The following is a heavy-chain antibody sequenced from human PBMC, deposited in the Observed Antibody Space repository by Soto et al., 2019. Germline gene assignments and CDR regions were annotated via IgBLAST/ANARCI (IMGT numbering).Heavy chain of an antibody. Sequence: VASVKVSCKASGYTFTSYAMHWVRQAPGQRLEWMGWINAGNGNTKYSQKFQGRVTITRDTSASTAYMELSSLRSEDTAVYYCARVGDIVVVPAVPYWFDPWGQGTLVTVSS. D-gene: IGHD2-2*01. CDR1: GYTFTSYA. J-gene: IGHJ5*02. CDR2: INAGNGNT. CDR3: ARVGDIVVVPAVPYWFDP. V-gene: IGHV1-3*01.